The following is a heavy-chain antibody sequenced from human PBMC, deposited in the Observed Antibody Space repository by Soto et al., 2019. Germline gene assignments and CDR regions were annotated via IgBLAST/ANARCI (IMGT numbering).Heavy chain of an antibody. V-gene: IGHV3-23*01. J-gene: IGHJ4*02. D-gene: IGHD6-19*01. CDR2: ISGSGGST. Sequence: GGSLRLSCAAPGLTFSSYAMSWVRQAPGKGLEWVSAISGSGGSTYYADSVKGRFTISRDNSKNTLYLQMNSLRAEDTAVYYCAKLLGSGWSDYWGQGTLVTVSS. CDR1: GLTFSSYA. CDR3: AKLLGSGWSDY.